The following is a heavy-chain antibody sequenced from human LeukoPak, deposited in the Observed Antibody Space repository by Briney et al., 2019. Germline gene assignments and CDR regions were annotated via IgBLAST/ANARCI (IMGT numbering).Heavy chain of an antibody. D-gene: IGHD3-9*01. V-gene: IGHV1-8*01. CDR2: MNPNSGNT. Sequence: GASVKVSCKASGYTFTSYDINWVRQATGQGLEWMGWMNPNSGNTGYAQKFQGRVTMTRNTSISTAYMELSSLRSEDTAVYYCARGRELRYFDWLLLPSVVQIDYWGQGTLVTVSS. CDR3: ARGRELRYFDWLLLPSVVQIDY. CDR1: GYTFTSYD. J-gene: IGHJ4*02.